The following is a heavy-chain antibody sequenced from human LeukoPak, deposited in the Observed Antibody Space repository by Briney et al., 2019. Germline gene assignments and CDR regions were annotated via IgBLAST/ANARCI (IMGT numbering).Heavy chain of an antibody. CDR3: VRGGAAGTNYYYYYYMDV. V-gene: IGHV3-53*01. D-gene: IGHD2-15*01. Sequence: GGSLRLSCAASGFSVSTNYLTWVRQAPGKGLEWVSVIYGGGGTYYADSVKGRFTISRDNAKNSLYLQMNSLRAEDTAVYYCVRGGAAGTNYYYYYYMDVWGKGTTVTVSS. CDR2: IYGGGGT. CDR1: GFSVSTNY. J-gene: IGHJ6*03.